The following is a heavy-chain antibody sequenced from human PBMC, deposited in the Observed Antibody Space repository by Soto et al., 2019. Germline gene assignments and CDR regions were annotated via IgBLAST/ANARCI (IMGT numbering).Heavy chain of an antibody. Sequence: QVQLVQSGAEVKKPGSSVKVSCKASGGTFSSYAISWVRQAPGQGLEWMGGIIPIFGTADYAQKFQGRVTITAGDSTSTAYVELSSLRCVDTAVYYCAKNPGRYYCGMDVWGQGTTVTVSS. CDR1: GGTFSSYA. CDR2: IIPIFGTA. V-gene: IGHV1-69*12. J-gene: IGHJ6*02. CDR3: AKNPGRYYCGMDV.